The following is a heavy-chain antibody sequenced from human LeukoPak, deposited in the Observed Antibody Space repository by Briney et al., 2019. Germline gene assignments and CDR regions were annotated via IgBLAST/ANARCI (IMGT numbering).Heavy chain of an antibody. V-gene: IGHV3-23*01. J-gene: IGHJ3*02. D-gene: IGHD6-19*01. CDR3: AKRFSSGWGYAFDI. CDR1: GFTFSSYA. Sequence: GGSLRLSCAASGFTFSSYAMSWVRQDPGKGLEWISAISDSGGSTYYADSVKGRFTISRDNSKNTLFLQMNSLRAEDTAIYYCAKRFSSGWGYAFDIWGQGTMVTVSS. CDR2: ISDSGGST.